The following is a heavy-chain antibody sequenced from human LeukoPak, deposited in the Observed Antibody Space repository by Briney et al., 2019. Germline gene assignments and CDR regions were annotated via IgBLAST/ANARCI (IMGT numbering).Heavy chain of an antibody. J-gene: IGHJ4*02. CDR3: ARADSSGWYQFDY. Sequence: WASVKVSCKASGYTFTSYAMHWVRQAPGQRLEWMGWINAGNGNTKYSQKFQGRVTITRDTSASTAYMELSSLRSEDTAVYYCARADSSGWYQFDYWGQGTLVTVSS. CDR1: GYTFTSYA. V-gene: IGHV1-3*01. D-gene: IGHD6-19*01. CDR2: INAGNGNT.